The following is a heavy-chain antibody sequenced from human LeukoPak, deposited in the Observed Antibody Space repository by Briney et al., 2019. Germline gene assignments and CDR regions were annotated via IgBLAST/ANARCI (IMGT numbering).Heavy chain of an antibody. CDR1: GYTFTSYG. CDR2: MNPNSGNT. CDR3: ARVADGYNLHY. Sequence: GASVKVSCKASGYTFTSYGISWVRQAPGQGLEWMGWMNPNSGNTGYAQKFQGRVTMTRNTSISTAYMELSSLRSEDTAVYYCARVADGYNLHYWGQGTLVTVSS. V-gene: IGHV1-8*02. J-gene: IGHJ4*02. D-gene: IGHD5-24*01.